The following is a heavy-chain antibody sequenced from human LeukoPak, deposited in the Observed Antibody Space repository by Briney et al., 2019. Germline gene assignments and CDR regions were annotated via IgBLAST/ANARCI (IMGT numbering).Heavy chain of an antibody. CDR1: GYSISSGYY. CDR2: IYHSGST. J-gene: IGHJ5*02. CDR3: ARHLGRYRIGWFDP. V-gene: IGHV4-38-2*02. D-gene: IGHD3-16*02. Sequence: SETLSLTCTVSGYSISSGYYWGWIRQPPGKGLEWIGSIYHSGSTYYNPSLKSRVTISVDTSKNQFSLKLSSVTAADTAVYYCARHLGRYRIGWFDPWGQGTLVTVSS.